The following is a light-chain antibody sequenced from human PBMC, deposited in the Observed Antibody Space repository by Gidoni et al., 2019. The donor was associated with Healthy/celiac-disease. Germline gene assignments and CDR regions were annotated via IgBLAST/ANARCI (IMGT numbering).Light chain of an antibody. CDR2: AAS. CDR3: QQSYSIPYS. J-gene: IGKJ2*03. V-gene: IGKV1-39*01. Sequence: DIRMTQSPSSLSASVGDRVTITCRASQSISSYLNWYQQKPGKAPNLLIYAASSLQSGVPSRFSGSGSGTDFTLTISSLQPGDFATYYCQQSYSIPYSFXXXTKLEIK. CDR1: QSISSY.